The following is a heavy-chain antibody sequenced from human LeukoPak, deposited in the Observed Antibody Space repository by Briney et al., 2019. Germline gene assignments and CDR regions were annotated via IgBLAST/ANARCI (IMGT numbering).Heavy chain of an antibody. J-gene: IGHJ6*02. CDR2: ISSSGDYT. CDR3: AKYLSAKGPPYALDV. D-gene: IGHD3-16*01. V-gene: IGHV3-23*01. CDR1: EFTFSSYA. Sequence: PGGSLRLSCAASEFTFSSYAMQWVRQAPGKGLEWFSGISSSGDYTFYSDSVKGRFTISRDNSKNTLYLQMNRLRAEDTAVYYCAKYLSAKGPPYALDVWGQGTTVSVSS.